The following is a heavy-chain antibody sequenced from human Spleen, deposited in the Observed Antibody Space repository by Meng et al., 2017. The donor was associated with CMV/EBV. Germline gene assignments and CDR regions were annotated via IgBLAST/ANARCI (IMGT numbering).Heavy chain of an antibody. Sequence: GGSLRLSCAASGFTFRSYSMNWVRQAPGKGLEWVSSISSSSTSIYYADSLKGRFTISRDNAKNSLYLQLSSLRADDTAVYYCVREGLEEYISSWYYFDYWGQGTPVTVSS. V-gene: IGHV3-21*01. J-gene: IGHJ4*02. CDR3: VREGLEEYISSWYYFDY. CDR1: GFTFRSYS. CDR2: ISSSSTSI. D-gene: IGHD6-13*01.